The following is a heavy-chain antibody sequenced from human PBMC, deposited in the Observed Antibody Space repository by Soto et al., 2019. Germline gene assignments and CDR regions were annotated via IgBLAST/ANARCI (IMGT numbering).Heavy chain of an antibody. V-gene: IGHV5-51*03. J-gene: IGHJ6*03. D-gene: IGHD3-3*01. Sequence: EVQLVQSGAEVKKPGESLKISCKGSGYSFTSYWIGWVRQMPGKGLEWMGIIYPGDSDTRYSPSFQGQVTISADKSISTAYLQWSSLKASDTAMYYCARLFGDDFWSGYHDYYYYYMDVWGKGTTVTVSS. CDR1: GYSFTSYW. CDR3: ARLFGDDFWSGYHDYYYYYMDV. CDR2: IYPGDSDT.